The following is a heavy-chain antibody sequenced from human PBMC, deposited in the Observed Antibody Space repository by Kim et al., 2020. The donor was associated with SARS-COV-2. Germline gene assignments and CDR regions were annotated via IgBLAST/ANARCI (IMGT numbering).Heavy chain of an antibody. D-gene: IGHD3-22*01. CDR3: AALLGSGYYPPDYYGMDV. CDR1: GYTFTSYG. J-gene: IGHJ6*02. V-gene: IGHV1-18*04. Sequence: ASVKVSCKASGYTFTSYGISWVRQAPGQGLEWMGWISAYNGNTNYAQKLQGRVTMTTDTSTSTAYMELRSLRSDDTAVYYCAALLGSGYYPPDYYGMDVWGQGTTVTVSS. CDR2: ISAYNGNT.